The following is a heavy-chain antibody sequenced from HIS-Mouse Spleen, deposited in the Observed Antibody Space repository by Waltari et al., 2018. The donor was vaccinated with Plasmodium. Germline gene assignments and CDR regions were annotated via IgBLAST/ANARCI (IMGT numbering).Heavy chain of an antibody. CDR1: GGYFSGYY. CDR2: INHSGST. J-gene: IGHJ4*02. Sequence: QVQLQQWGAGLLKPSETLSLTCAVYGGYFSGYYWIWLRQPPGKGLEWIGEINHSGSTNYNPSLKSRVTISVDTSKNQFSLKLSSVTAADTAVYYCARGRRIVVVTAPRGFFDYWGQGTLVTVSS. D-gene: IGHD2-21*02. CDR3: ARGRRIVVVTAPRGFFDY. V-gene: IGHV4-34*01.